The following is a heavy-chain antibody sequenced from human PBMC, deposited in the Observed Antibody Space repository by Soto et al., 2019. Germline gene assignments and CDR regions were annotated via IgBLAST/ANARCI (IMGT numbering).Heavy chain of an antibody. CDR2: ISAYNGNT. Sequence: ASVKVSCKASGYTFPSYGISWVRQAPGQGLEWMGWISAYNGNTNYAQKLQGRVTMTTDTSTSTAYMELRSLRSDDTAVYYCGRYYYDSSGYYSDYWGQGTLVTVSS. V-gene: IGHV1-18*01. CDR1: GYTFPSYG. CDR3: GRYYYDSSGYYSDY. D-gene: IGHD3-22*01. J-gene: IGHJ4*02.